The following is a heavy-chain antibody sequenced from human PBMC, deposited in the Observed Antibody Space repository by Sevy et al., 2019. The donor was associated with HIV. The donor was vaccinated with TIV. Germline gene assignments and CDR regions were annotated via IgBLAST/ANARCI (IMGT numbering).Heavy chain of an antibody. CDR2: FDPQYGET. J-gene: IGHJ5*02. D-gene: IGHD2-15*01. CDR3: TAVGLRYFSGSSSYQGDWFDP. CDR1: GYTLTKLS. Sequence: ASVKVSCKVSGYTLTKLSIHWVRQAPGKGLEWMGDFDPQYGETIYAQKFQDRLTMTEDTSPDTAFMELSSLKPEDTAVYYCTAVGLRYFSGSSSYQGDWFDPWGQGTLVTVSS. V-gene: IGHV1-24*01.